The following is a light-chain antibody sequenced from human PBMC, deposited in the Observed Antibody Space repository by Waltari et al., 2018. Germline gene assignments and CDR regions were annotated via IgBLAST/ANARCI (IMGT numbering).Light chain of an antibody. V-gene: IGLV2-14*03. CDR3: SSYISSSTLEL. CDR1: SSDVGGYNY. CDR2: DVS. Sequence: QSAVTQPASVSGSPGQSITISCTGTSSDVGGYNYVSWYQQHPGKAPKLMIYDVSNRPSGVSNRFSGSKSGNTASLTISGLQAEDEADYYCSSYISSSTLELFGGGTSLTVL. J-gene: IGLJ2*01.